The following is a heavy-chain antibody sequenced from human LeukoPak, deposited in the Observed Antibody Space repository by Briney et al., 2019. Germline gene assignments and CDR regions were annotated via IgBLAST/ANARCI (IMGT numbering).Heavy chain of an antibody. V-gene: IGHV1-58*01. J-gene: IGHJ4*02. CDR2: IVVGSGNT. CDR1: GFTFTSSA. CDR3: AARYSGSFKILY. Sequence: GASVKVSCKASGFTFTSSAVQWVRQARGQRLEWIGWIVVGSGNTNYAQKFQERVTITRDMSTSTAYMEQSSLRSEDTAVYYCAARYSGSFKILYWGQGTLVTVSS. D-gene: IGHD1-26*01.